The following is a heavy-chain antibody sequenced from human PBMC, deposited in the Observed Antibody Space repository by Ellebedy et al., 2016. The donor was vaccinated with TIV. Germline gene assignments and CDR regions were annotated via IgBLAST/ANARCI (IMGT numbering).Heavy chain of an antibody. V-gene: IGHV3-7*01. Sequence: GESLKISCAASGFTFSHYYMTWVRQAPGKGLEWVANIDQNGGEKSYVDSVKGRFTIPRDNAKNSLFLQMNSLRVEDTAVYYCARETPNRAFDIWGQGAMVTVSS. J-gene: IGHJ3*02. D-gene: IGHD1-14*01. CDR2: IDQNGGEK. CDR3: ARETPNRAFDI. CDR1: GFTFSHYY.